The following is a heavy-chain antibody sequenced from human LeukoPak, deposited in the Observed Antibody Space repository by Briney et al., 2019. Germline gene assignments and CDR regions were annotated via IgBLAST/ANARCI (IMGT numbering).Heavy chain of an antibody. D-gene: IGHD2-15*01. J-gene: IGHJ5*02. CDR1: GGSISSGSYY. CDR3: ARDKVEVVAATPNNWFDP. CDR2: IYTNGST. Sequence: SETLSLTCTVSGGSISSGSYYWSWIRQPAGKGLEWIARIYTNGSTNYNPSLKSRLTISVHTSKNQFSLKLSSVTAADTAVYYCARDKVEVVAATPNNWFDPWGQGTLVTVSS. V-gene: IGHV4-61*02.